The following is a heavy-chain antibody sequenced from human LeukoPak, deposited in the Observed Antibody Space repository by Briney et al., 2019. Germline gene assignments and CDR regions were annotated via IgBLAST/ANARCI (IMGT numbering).Heavy chain of an antibody. D-gene: IGHD3-22*01. CDR3: ARDLDSSGYYYDY. V-gene: IGHV4-38-2*02. Sequence: SETLSLTCTVSGYSISSGYYWGWIRQPPGKGLEWIGSIYHSGSTYYNPSLKSRVTISVDTSKNQFSLKLSSVTAADTAVYYCARDLDSSGYYYDYWGQGTLVTVSS. CDR1: GYSISSGYY. J-gene: IGHJ4*02. CDR2: IYHSGST.